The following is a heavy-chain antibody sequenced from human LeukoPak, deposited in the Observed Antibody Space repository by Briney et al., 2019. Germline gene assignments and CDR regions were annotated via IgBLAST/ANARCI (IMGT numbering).Heavy chain of an antibody. V-gene: IGHV4-59*01. CDR2: IYYSGST. D-gene: IGHD2-2*01. J-gene: IGHJ4*02. CDR1: GXXIRSXY. Sequence: TLSLTXXXXGXXIRSXYWNWIRQSPGKTLEWIGYIYYSGSTNYNPSLKSRVTISVDTSKSQFSLKLSSVTAADTAVYYCARDEGGQLNYFDYWGQGTLVTVSS. CDR3: ARDEGGQLNYFDY.